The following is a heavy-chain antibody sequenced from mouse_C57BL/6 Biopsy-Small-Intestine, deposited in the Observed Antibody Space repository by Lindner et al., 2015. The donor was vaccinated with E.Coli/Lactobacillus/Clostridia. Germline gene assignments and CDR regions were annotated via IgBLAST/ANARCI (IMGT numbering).Heavy chain of an antibody. J-gene: IGHJ4*01. V-gene: IGHV5-17*01. CDR1: GFTFSDYG. Sequence: VQLQESGGDLVKPGGSLKLSCAVSGFTFSDYGMHWVRQAPEKGLEWVAYISSDSTTIYYADTVKGRFSISRDNAKNTLFLQMTSLRSEDTAMYYCARPRFYAMDYWGQGTSVTVSS. CDR3: ARPRFYAMDY. CDR2: ISSDSTTI.